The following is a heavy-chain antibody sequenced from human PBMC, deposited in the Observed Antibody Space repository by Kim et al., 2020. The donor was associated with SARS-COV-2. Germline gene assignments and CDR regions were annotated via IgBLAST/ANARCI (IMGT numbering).Heavy chain of an antibody. CDR3: AKVRTRLGWVGMAV. D-gene: IGHD6-19*01. V-gene: IGHV3-23*01. J-gene: IGHJ6*02. Sequence: YAGSVKGRLPISRDNSKSALFLHMASLRAEDTAVYYCAKVRTRLGWVGMAVWGQGTTVTVS.